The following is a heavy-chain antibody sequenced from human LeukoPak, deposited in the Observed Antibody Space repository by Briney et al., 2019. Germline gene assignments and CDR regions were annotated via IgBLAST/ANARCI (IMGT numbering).Heavy chain of an antibody. V-gene: IGHV4-39*07. CDR3: ATDRGVYSYGQEVF. D-gene: IGHD5-18*01. CDR1: GGSISNNNYY. Sequence: SETLSLTCTVSGGSISNNNYYWGWIRQPPGKGLEWIVSIHNSGSTYYNPSLKSRVTISVDTSKNQFSLNLSSVTAADTAVYYCATDRGVYSYGQEVFWGQGTLVTVSS. J-gene: IGHJ4*02. CDR2: IHNSGST.